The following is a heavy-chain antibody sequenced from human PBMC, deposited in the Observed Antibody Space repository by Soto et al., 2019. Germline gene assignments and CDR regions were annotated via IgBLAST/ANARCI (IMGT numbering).Heavy chain of an antibody. CDR3: ASSRALHDYIWGTSRYGNYLDY. Sequence: QVQLQESGPGLVKPSQTLSLTCTVSGASFSSGDYYWSWIRQPPGKGLEWIGYISYSGSTYYNPSLKNRLTISIDTSKDQFSLRLSSVTAADTAVYYCASSRALHDYIWGTSRYGNYLDYWGQGTLVTVSS. CDR2: ISYSGST. CDR1: GASFSSGDYY. J-gene: IGHJ4*02. D-gene: IGHD3-16*02. V-gene: IGHV4-30-4*01.